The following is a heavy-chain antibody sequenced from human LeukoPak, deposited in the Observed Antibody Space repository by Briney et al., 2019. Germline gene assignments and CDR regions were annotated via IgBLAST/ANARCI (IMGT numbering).Heavy chain of an antibody. V-gene: IGHV1-2*02. Sequence: ASVKVSCKTSGFIFTGYNIHWVRQAPGQGLEWMGWINPNSGGTYYTQHFQGRVSMTLDTSISTAYMELSSLRSDDTAVYYCARDMTPTIAAESRFDPWGQGTLITVSS. CDR3: ARDMTPTIAAESRFDP. CDR1: GFIFTGYN. J-gene: IGHJ5*02. CDR2: INPNSGGT. D-gene: IGHD6-13*01.